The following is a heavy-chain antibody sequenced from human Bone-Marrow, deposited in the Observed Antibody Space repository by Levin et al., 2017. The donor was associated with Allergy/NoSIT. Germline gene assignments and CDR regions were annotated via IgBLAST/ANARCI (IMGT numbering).Heavy chain of an antibody. CDR2: IGGSGDTT. J-gene: IGHJ4*02. CDR3: AKEDGSYGDY. Sequence: GESLKISCAASGFTFSSYAMSWVRQAPGKGLEWVSVIGGSGDTTYYADSVKGRFTISRDNSKNTLYLQMNSLRAEDTAVYYCAKEDGSYGDYWGQGTLVTVSS. CDR1: GFTFSSYA. V-gene: IGHV3-23*01. D-gene: IGHD1-26*01.